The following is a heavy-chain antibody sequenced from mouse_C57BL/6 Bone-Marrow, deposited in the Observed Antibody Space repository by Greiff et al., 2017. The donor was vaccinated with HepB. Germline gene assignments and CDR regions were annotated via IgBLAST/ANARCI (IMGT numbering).Heavy chain of an antibody. V-gene: IGHV5-16*01. CDR3: ARDWGEWYFDV. CDR1: GFTFSDYY. J-gene: IGHJ1*03. Sequence: VQLVESEGGLVQPGSSMKLSCTASGFTFSDYYMDWVRQVPEKGLEWVANISYDGSSSYYVDSLKSRFIISRDNAKNILYLQMSSLKSEDTATYYCARDWGEWYFDVWGTGTTVTVSS. CDR2: ISYDGSSS.